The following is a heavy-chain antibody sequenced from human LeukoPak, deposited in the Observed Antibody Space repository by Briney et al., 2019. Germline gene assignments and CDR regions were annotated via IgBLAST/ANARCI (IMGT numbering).Heavy chain of an antibody. CDR1: GFSLSTRKMC. CDR3: ARVVRLSDNNFFDY. V-gene: IGHV2-70*11. D-gene: IGHD3-10*02. J-gene: IGHJ4*02. Sequence: SGPALVKPTQTLTLTCTFSGFSLSTRKMCVSWIRQPPGKALEWLARIDWDDEKHYRTSLKTRLTISKDTSKSQVFLTMTNMDPVDTATYYCARVVRLSDNNFFDYWGQGNLVTVSS. CDR2: IDWDDEK.